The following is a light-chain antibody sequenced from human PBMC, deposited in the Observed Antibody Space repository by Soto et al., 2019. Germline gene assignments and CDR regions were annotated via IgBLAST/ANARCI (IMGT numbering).Light chain of an antibody. CDR1: QGISSY. V-gene: IGKV1-8*01. Sequence: AIRMTQSPSSFSASTGDTVTITCRASQGISSYLAWYQQKPGKAPKLLIYAASTLQSGVPSRFSGSGSGTDFTLTISCLQSEDFATYYCQQYYSYPHTFGPGTKVEIK. J-gene: IGKJ1*01. CDR2: AAS. CDR3: QQYYSYPHT.